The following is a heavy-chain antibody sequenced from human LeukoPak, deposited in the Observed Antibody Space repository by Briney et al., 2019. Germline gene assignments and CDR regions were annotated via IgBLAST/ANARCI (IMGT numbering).Heavy chain of an antibody. D-gene: IGHD6-6*01. J-gene: IGHJ3*02. Sequence: ASVKVSCKASGYTFTSYGISWVRQAPGQGLEWMGWISAYNGNTNYAQKLQGRVTMTTDTSTSTAYMELRSLRSDDTAVYYCARTMNSSPYDAFDIWGQGTMVTVSS. V-gene: IGHV1-18*01. CDR1: GYTFTSYG. CDR3: ARTMNSSPYDAFDI. CDR2: ISAYNGNT.